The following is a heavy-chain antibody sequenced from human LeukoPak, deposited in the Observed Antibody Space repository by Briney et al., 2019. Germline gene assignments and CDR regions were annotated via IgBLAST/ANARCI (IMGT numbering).Heavy chain of an antibody. CDR1: GYTFISHN. J-gene: IGHJ2*01. CDR3: ARDLRRHVYNRDWYFDL. Sequence: GASVKVSCKASGYTFISHNMHWVRQAPRHGLGWMGMINLSGGSTTYAQKFQGRGTMTRDTSTSTVYMELSSLRSEDTAVYFCARDLRRHVYNRDWYFDLWGRGTLVTVFS. CDR2: INLSGGST. D-gene: IGHD5-24*01. V-gene: IGHV1-46*01.